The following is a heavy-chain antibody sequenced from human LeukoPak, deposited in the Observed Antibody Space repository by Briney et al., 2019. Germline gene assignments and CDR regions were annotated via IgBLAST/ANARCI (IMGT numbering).Heavy chain of an antibody. Sequence: GGSLRLSCAASGFTFSIYAMSWVRQAPGGGLEWVSAICGSGDKTYHADSVKGRFTISRDNSDNRVSLQMDSLRAEDTPVYFCAKDTTAWWYHRAYMNVWGKGTTVTVSS. CDR1: GFTFSIYA. J-gene: IGHJ6*03. CDR3: AKDTTAWWYHRAYMNV. D-gene: IGHD2-15*01. V-gene: IGHV3-23*01. CDR2: ICGSGDKT.